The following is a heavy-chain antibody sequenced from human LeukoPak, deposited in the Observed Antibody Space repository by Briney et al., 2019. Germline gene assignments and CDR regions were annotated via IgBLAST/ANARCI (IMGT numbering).Heavy chain of an antibody. D-gene: IGHD3-22*01. CDR3: ARLPYYYDSSGYYRRPDY. CDR2: IYYSGST. Sequence: PSETLSLTCTVSGGSISSSSYYWGWIRQPPGKGLEWIGSIYYSGSTYYNPSLKSRVTISVDTSKNQFSLKLSSVTAAVTAVYYCARLPYYYDSSGYYRRPDYWGQGTLVTVSS. J-gene: IGHJ4*02. CDR1: GGSISSSSYY. V-gene: IGHV4-39*01.